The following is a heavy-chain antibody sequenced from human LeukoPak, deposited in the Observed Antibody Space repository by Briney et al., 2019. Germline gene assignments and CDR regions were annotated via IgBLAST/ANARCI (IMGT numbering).Heavy chain of an antibody. CDR3: TTDLAWESFAY. CDR1: GFTFSNAW. D-gene: IGHD1-26*01. V-gene: IGHV3-15*01. CDR2: IKSKTDGGTT. J-gene: IGHJ4*02. Sequence: GRSLRLSCAASGFTFSNAWMSWVRQAPGTGREWGGRIKSKTDGGTTDYAAPVKGRFTISRAHSTNTLSLQMTSPKPEDTAVYYCTTDLAWESFAYWGQGTLVTVSS.